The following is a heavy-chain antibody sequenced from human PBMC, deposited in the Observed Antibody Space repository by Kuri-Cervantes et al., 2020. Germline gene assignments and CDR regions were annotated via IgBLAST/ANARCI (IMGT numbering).Heavy chain of an antibody. CDR2: ISAYNGNT. D-gene: IGHD3-10*01. V-gene: IGHV1-18*01. Sequence: ASVKVSCKASGYTFTSYGISWVRQAPGQGLEWMGWISAYNGNTNYAQKLQGRVTMTTDTSTSTAYMGLRSLRSDDTAVYYCARGVADFISQYYYGSGSWYGMDVWGQGTTVTVSS. J-gene: IGHJ6*02. CDR1: GYTFTSYG. CDR3: ARGVADFISQYYYGSGSWYGMDV.